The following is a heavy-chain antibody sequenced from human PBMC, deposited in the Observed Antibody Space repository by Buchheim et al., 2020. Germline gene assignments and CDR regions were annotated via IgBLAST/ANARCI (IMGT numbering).Heavy chain of an antibody. J-gene: IGHJ4*02. V-gene: IGHV3-23*01. Sequence: EVQLLESGGGLVQPGGSLRLSCAASGFTFSNYAMRWVRQAPGKGLEWVSEISGSGGSTYYADSVKGRFTISRDNSKNTLHLQMSSLRAEGTAIYYCAARSDYWGQGTL. CDR2: ISGSGGST. CDR1: GFTFSNYA. CDR3: AARSDY.